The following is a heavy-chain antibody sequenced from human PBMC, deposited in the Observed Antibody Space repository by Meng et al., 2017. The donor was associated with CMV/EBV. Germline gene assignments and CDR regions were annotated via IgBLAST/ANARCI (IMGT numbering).Heavy chain of an antibody. CDR2: INHSGST. D-gene: IGHD3-3*01. CDR3: ARGGLDFWSGYYPSRYYGMDV. CDR1: GGSFSGYY. J-gene: IGHJ6*02. V-gene: IGHV4-34*01. Sequence: GSLRLSYAVYGGSFSGYYWSWIRQPPGKGLEWIGEINHSGSTNYNPSLKSRVTISVDTSKNQFSLKLSSVTAADTAVYYCARGGLDFWSGYYPSRYYGMDVWGQGTTVTVSS.